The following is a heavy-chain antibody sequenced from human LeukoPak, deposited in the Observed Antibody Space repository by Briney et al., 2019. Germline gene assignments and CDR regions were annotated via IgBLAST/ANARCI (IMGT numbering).Heavy chain of an antibody. V-gene: IGHV4-38-2*02. J-gene: IGHJ4*02. CDR2: IHHSGST. CDR1: GYSISRGYH. D-gene: IGHD3-9*01. Sequence: PSETLSLTCTVSGYSISRGYHWGWIRQPPGKGLEWIGTIHHSGSTYYNPSLKSRTTISVDTSKNQFSLKLSSVTAADTAVYYCARVDWTTDYWGQGTLVTVSS. CDR3: ARVDWTTDY.